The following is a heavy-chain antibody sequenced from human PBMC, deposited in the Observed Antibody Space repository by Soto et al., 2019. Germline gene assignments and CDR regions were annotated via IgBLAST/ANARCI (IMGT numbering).Heavy chain of an antibody. V-gene: IGHV4-30-4*01. J-gene: IGHJ5*02. CDR2: IYYSGST. Sequence: LSLTCTVSGGSISSGDYYWSWIRQSPGKGLEWIGYIYYSGSTYYNPSLKSRVTISVDTSKNQFSLKLSSVTAADTAVYYCARLKLWSGYNRFDPWGQGTLVPVYS. CDR1: GGSISSGDYY. D-gene: IGHD3-10*01. CDR3: ARLKLWSGYNRFDP.